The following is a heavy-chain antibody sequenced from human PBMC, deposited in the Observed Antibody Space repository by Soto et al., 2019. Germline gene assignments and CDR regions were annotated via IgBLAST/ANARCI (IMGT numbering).Heavy chain of an antibody. J-gene: IGHJ6*02. V-gene: IGHV4-30-4*01. CDR1: GGSISSGDYY. D-gene: IGHD3-22*01. Sequence: SETLSLTCNVSGGSISSGDYYWSWIRQPPGKGLEWIGYIYFSESTSYNPSLKSRVTISVDTSKNQFSLKLSSVTAADTAVYYCARRLYYDSSGFEGGGMDVWGQGTTVTVSS. CDR2: IYFSEST. CDR3: ARRLYYDSSGFEGGGMDV.